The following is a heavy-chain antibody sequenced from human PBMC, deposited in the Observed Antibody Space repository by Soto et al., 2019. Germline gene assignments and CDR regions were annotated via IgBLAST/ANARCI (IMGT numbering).Heavy chain of an antibody. CDR3: AREGYGDYGYYCYGMDV. CDR1: GGTFSSYA. V-gene: IGHV1-69*12. Sequence: QVQLVQSGAEVKKPGSSVKVSCKASGGTFSSYAISWVRQAPGQGLEWMGGIIPIFGTANYAQKFQGRVTITADESTSTAYMELSSLRSEDTAVYYCAREGYGDYGYYCYGMDVWGQGSTVTVSS. CDR2: IIPIFGTA. D-gene: IGHD4-17*01. J-gene: IGHJ6*02.